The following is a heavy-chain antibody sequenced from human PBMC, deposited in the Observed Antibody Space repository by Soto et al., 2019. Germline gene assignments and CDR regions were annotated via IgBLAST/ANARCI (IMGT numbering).Heavy chain of an antibody. J-gene: IGHJ4*02. Sequence: PSETLSLTCPVSRGSLSSYYWSWIRQHPGKGQEWIGYIYYSGSTNYNPSLKSRVTISVDTSKNQFSLKLSSVTAADTAVYYCARGLAAAGNDYFDYWGQGTLVTVS. CDR2: IYYSGST. CDR1: RGSLSSYY. V-gene: IGHV4-59*08. D-gene: IGHD6-13*01. CDR3: ARGLAAAGNDYFDY.